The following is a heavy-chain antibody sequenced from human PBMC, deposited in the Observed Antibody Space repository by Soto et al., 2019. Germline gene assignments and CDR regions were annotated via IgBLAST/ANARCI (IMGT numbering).Heavy chain of an antibody. CDR1: GFTFSSYS. V-gene: IGHV3-21*01. Sequence: GGSLRLSCAASGFTFSSYSMNWVRQAPGKGLEWVSSISSSSSYIYYADSVKGRFTISRDNAKNSLYLQMNSLRAEDTAVYYCARVSCSSTSCYYYYGMDVWGQGTTVTVSS. D-gene: IGHD2-2*01. J-gene: IGHJ6*02. CDR3: ARVSCSSTSCYYYYGMDV. CDR2: ISSSSSYI.